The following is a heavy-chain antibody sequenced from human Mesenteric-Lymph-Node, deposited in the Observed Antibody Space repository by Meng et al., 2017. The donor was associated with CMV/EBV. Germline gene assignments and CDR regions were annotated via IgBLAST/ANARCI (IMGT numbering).Heavy chain of an antibody. CDR3: ARDLTGYRKYYWYFDL. Sequence: GSVSSGSHYWSWIQQPPEKGLEWIEYNSNSGNNNYNPSFKSRITMSVDTTKNQFSMKLTSVTAADTADYYCARDLTGYRKYYWYFDLWGRGTLVTVSS. D-gene: IGHD3-9*01. J-gene: IGHJ2*01. CDR1: GSVSSGSHY. V-gene: IGHV4-61*01. CDR2: NSNSGNN.